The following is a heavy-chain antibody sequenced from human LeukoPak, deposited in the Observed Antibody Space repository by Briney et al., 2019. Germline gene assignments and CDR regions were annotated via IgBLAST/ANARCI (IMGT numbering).Heavy chain of an antibody. CDR1: EFTFSNYE. Sequence: GGSLRLSCAASEFTFSNYEMNWVRQAPGKGLEWVSYISSGGSTIYYADSVKDRFTISRDNAKNSLYLQMNSLRAADTAVYYCARDPNYGSGSYADYWGQGTLVTVSS. D-gene: IGHD3-10*01. V-gene: IGHV3-48*03. CDR3: ARDPNYGSGSYADY. CDR2: ISSGGSTI. J-gene: IGHJ4*02.